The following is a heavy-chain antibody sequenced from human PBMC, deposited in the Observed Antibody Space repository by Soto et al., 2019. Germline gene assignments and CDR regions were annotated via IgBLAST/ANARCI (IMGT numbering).Heavy chain of an antibody. CDR3: AKGYSSSWYGIDY. J-gene: IGHJ4*02. CDR2: ISGSGGST. CDR1: GFTFSGYA. D-gene: IGHD6-13*01. V-gene: IGHV3-23*01. Sequence: GGSLRLSCAASGFTFSGYAMSWVRQAPGKGLEWVSAISGSGGSTYYADSVKGRFTISRDNSKNTLYLQMNSLRAEDTAVYYCAKGYSSSWYGIDYWGQGTLVTVSS.